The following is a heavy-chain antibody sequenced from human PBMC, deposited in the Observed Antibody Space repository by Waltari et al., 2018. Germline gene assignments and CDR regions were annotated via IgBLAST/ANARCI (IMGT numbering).Heavy chain of an antibody. CDR1: GYTLTDLS. J-gene: IGHJ6*02. CDR3: ATDKPYYDILTGYRYGMDV. D-gene: IGHD3-9*01. V-gene: IGHV1-24*01. CDR2: FDPEDGET. Sequence: QVQLVQSGAEVKKPGASVKVSCKVSGYTLTDLSMHWVRQAPGKGLEWMGGFDPEDGETIYAQKFQGRVTMTEDTSTDTAYMELSSLRSEDTAVYYCATDKPYYDILTGYRYGMDVWGQGTTVTVSS.